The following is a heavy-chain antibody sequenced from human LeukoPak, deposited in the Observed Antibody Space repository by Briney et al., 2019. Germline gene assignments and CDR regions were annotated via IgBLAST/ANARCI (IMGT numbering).Heavy chain of an antibody. CDR2: ISSSSSTI. Sequence: PGGSLRLSCAASGFTFSSYSMNWVRQAPGKGLEWVSYISSSSSTIYYADSVKGRFTISRDNAKNSLYLQMNSLRAEDTAVYYCARAFSSGYWSPHDYWGQGTLVTVSS. CDR1: GFTFSSYS. D-gene: IGHD3-22*01. J-gene: IGHJ4*02. CDR3: ARAFSSGYWSPHDY. V-gene: IGHV3-48*04.